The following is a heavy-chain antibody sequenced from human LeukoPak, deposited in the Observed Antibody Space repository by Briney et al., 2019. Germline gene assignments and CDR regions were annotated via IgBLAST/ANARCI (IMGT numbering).Heavy chain of an antibody. CDR1: GGSISSYY. CDR3: ARDFGSSLDY. J-gene: IGHJ4*02. V-gene: IGHV4-59*01. Sequence: SETLSLTCTVSGGSISSYYWSWIRQPPGKGLEWIGYIYYSGGTNYNPSLKSRVTISVDTSKNQFSLKLSSVTAADTAVYYCARDFGSSLDYWGQGTLVTVSS. D-gene: IGHD6-13*01. CDR2: IYYSGGT.